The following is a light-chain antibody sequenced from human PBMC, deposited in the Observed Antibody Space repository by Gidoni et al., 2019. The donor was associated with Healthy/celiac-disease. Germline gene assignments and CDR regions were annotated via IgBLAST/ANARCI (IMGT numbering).Light chain of an antibody. CDR1: QSVSSY. Sequence: ELVLTQSPATLSLSPGERATLSCRASQSVSSYLAWYQQKPGQAPRLLIYDASNRATGIPARFSGSGPGTDFTLTISSLEPEDFAVYYCQQRWTFGQGTKVEIK. CDR2: DAS. CDR3: QQRWT. J-gene: IGKJ1*01. V-gene: IGKV3-11*01.